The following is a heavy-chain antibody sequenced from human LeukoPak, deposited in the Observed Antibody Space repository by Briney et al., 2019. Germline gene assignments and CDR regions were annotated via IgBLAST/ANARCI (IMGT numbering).Heavy chain of an antibody. CDR2: INHSGST. V-gene: IGHV4-34*01. Sequence: PSETLSLTCAVYGGSFSGYYWSWIRQPPGKGLEWIGEINHSGSTNYNPSLKSRVTISVDTSKNQFSLKLTSVTAADTAVYYCADYDVSSGRPLDPWGQGTLVTVSS. CDR3: ADYDVSSGRPLDP. D-gene: IGHD3-3*01. J-gene: IGHJ5*02. CDR1: GGSFSGYY.